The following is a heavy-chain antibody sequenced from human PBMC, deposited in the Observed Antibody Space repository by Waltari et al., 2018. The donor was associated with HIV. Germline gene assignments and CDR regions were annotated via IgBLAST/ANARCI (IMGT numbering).Heavy chain of an antibody. CDR1: GYTFTGYY. J-gene: IGHJ2*01. CDR3: TRDAASSCYRYIDL. V-gene: IGHV1-2*02. D-gene: IGHD6-25*01. CDR2: INPSSGGT. Sequence: QVQLVQSGTEVKKPGASVKVSCKASGYTFTGYYMHWVRLAPGQGHEGMGWINPSSGGTQYAHKCQGRVTVTRDTSITKAYMEVGRLRSDDTAVYYCTRDAASSCYRYIDLWGRGSLVTVSS.